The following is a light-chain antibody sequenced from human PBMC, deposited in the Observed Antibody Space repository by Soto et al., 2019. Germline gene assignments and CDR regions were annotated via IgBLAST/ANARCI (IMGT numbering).Light chain of an antibody. CDR2: DVS. J-gene: IGLJ2*01. Sequence: QSALTQPASVSGSPGQSITISRTGTSSDVGGYNYVSWYQQHPGKAPKLMIYDVSNRPSGVSNRFSGSKSGNTASLTISGLQAEDEADYYCTSYTSRSTYVVFGGGTKVTVL. CDR3: TSYTSRSTYVV. V-gene: IGLV2-14*01. CDR1: SSDVGGYNY.